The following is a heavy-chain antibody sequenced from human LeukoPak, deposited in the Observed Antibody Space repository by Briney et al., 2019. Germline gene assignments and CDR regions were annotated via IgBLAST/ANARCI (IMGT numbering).Heavy chain of an antibody. CDR2: IHTSGRT. CDR1: GGFSSTYY. D-gene: IGHD2-15*01. Sequence: SETLSLTCTVSGGFSSTYYWTWIRQPPRKGLEWIGNIHTSGRTNYNPPLTSGVTMSVDTSKTKISLRLSSVTAADTAVYYCVTPGKSIWWVYFNNWGQGTVVTVSS. J-gene: IGHJ4*02. V-gene: IGHV4-4*09. CDR3: VTPGKSIWWVYFNN.